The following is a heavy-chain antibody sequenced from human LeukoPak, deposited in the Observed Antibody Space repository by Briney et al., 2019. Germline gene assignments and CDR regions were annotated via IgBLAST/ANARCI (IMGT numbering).Heavy chain of an antibody. Sequence: PGGSLTLSCAASGFTFSSYWMSWVRQAPGKGLEWVGRIKSKTDGETTEYAAPVKGRFTISRDDSKNTLYLQMNSLKTEDTAVYYCTTYYYDSSGSYYFDYWGQGTLVTVSS. CDR2: IKSKTDGETT. D-gene: IGHD3-22*01. CDR1: GFTFSSYW. CDR3: TTYYYDSSGSYYFDY. V-gene: IGHV3-15*01. J-gene: IGHJ4*02.